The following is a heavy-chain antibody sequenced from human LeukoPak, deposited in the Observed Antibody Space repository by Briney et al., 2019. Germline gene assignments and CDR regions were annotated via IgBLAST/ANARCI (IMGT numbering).Heavy chain of an antibody. CDR2: ISSSGSTI. V-gene: IGHV3-48*04. D-gene: IGHD2-15*01. CDR3: ARSGSAVAATPYNWFDP. CDR1: GFTFSSSS. J-gene: IGHJ5*02. Sequence: GGSLRLSCAASGFTFSSSSMNWVRQAPGKGLEWVSYISSSGSTIYYADSAKGRFTISRDNAKNSLYLQMNSLRAEDTAVYYCARSGSAVAATPYNWFDPWGQGTLVTVSS.